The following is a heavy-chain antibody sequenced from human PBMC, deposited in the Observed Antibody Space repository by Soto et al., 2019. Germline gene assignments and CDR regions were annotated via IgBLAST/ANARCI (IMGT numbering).Heavy chain of an antibody. Sequence: QVQLQQWGAGLLKPSETLSLTCAVYGGSFSGYYCTWIRHSPGKGLEWIGEIHPSGTTNYNPSLNSRITMSLDTSKTQFSLRLTSVTAADTAVYYCARGRDAYKGGNYWGQGTLVSVSS. CDR1: GGSFSGYY. D-gene: IGHD3-16*01. J-gene: IGHJ4*02. CDR3: ARGRDAYKGGNY. CDR2: IHPSGTT. V-gene: IGHV4-34*01.